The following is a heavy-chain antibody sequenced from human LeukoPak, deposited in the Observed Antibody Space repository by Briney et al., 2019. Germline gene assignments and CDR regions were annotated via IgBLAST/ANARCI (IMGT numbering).Heavy chain of an antibody. CDR1: GGSLSSYY. CDR3: ARVEPLKMVKSP. V-gene: IGHV4-4*07. CDR2: VYTTGST. D-gene: IGHD5-18*01. J-gene: IGHJ5*02. Sequence: SETLSLTCTVSGGSLSSYYWSWIRQPAGKGLEWIGRVYTTGSTNYNPSLKSRVSMSVDTSKNQFSLSLTSVTVADTAVYYCARVEPLKMVKSPWGQGILVTVSS.